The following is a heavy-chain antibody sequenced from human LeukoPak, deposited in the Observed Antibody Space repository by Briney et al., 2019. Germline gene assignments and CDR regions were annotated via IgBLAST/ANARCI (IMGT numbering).Heavy chain of an antibody. J-gene: IGHJ3*02. CDR3: ARRCSSTSCYTGAFDI. Sequence: GESLKISCNGSGYSFTSYWIGWVRQMPGKGLEWMGIIYPGDSDTRYRPSFQGQVTISADKSTSTTYLQWSSLKASDTAMYYCARRCSSTSCYTGAFDIWGQGTMVTVSS. V-gene: IGHV5-51*01. CDR2: IYPGDSDT. D-gene: IGHD2-2*02. CDR1: GYSFTSYW.